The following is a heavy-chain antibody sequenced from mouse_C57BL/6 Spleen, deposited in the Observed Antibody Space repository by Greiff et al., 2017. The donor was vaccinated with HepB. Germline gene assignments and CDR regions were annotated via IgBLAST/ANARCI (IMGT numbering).Heavy chain of an antibody. Sequence: QVHVKQSGAELVRPGASVTLSCKASGYTFTDYEMHWVKQTPVHGLEWIGAIDPETGGTAYNQKFKGKAILTADKSSSTAYMELRSLTSEDSAVYYCTRGYGNYGYFDYWGQGTTLTVSS. D-gene: IGHD2-1*01. CDR3: TRGYGNYGYFDY. V-gene: IGHV1-15*01. CDR1: GYTFTDYE. J-gene: IGHJ2*01. CDR2: IDPETGGT.